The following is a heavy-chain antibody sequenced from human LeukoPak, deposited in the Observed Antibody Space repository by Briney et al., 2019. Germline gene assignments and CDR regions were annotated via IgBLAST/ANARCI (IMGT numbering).Heavy chain of an antibody. Sequence: SVKVSCKASGGTFSSYAISWVRQAPGQGLEWMGGIIPIFGTANYAQKFQGRVTITADKSTSTAYMELNSLRPEDTAVYYCARYSARGGWYAYWGQGTLVTVSS. CDR3: ARYSARGGWYAY. CDR1: GGTFSSYA. V-gene: IGHV1-69*06. CDR2: IIPIFGTA. D-gene: IGHD6-19*01. J-gene: IGHJ4*02.